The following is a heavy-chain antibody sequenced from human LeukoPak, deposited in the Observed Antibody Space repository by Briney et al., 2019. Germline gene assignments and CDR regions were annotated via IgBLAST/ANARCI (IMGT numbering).Heavy chain of an antibody. CDR3: ASLTCSSTSCYRYFDY. J-gene: IGHJ4*02. D-gene: IGHD2-2*01. CDR1: GGSFSGYY. Sequence: PSETLSLTCAVYGGSFSGYYWSWIRQPPGKGLEWIGEINHSGSTNYNPSLKSRVTISVDTSKNQFSLKLSSVTAADTAAYYCASLTCSSTSCYRYFDYWGQGTLVTVSS. CDR2: INHSGST. V-gene: IGHV4-34*01.